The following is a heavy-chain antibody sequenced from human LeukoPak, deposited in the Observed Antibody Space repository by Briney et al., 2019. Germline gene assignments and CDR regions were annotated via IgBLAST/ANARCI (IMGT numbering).Heavy chain of an antibody. Sequence: ASVKVSCKASGYTFTNYGISWARQAPGQGLEWMGWISAYNGNTNYAQKLQGRVTVTTDTSTSTAYMELRSLRSDDAAVYYCARDQGGNWNSNFDYWGQGTLVTVSS. CDR2: ISAYNGNT. J-gene: IGHJ4*02. CDR3: ARDQGGNWNSNFDY. V-gene: IGHV1-18*01. CDR1: GYTFTNYG. D-gene: IGHD1-7*01.